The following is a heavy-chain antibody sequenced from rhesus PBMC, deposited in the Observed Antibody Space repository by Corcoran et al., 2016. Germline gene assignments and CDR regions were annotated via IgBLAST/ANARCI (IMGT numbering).Heavy chain of an antibody. CDR3: ARGCSYRGCPLVHIDY. CDR1: GASIRHTH. V-gene: IGHV4-173*01. J-gene: IGHJ4*01. Sequence: QLQLQESGPGLVKPSETLSLTCAVSGASIRHTHWVLIRQPPGMCLGWYGRIFVGAGNTDYNPSLRSRVTISTDTSQNHFSLKVNSVIAADTAVYYCARGCSYRGCPLVHIDYWGQGVLVTVSS. CDR2: IFVGAGNT. D-gene: IGHD2-33*01.